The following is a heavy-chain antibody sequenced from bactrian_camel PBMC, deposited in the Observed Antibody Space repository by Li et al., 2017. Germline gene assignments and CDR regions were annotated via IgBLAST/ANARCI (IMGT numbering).Heavy chain of an antibody. V-gene: IGHV3S53*01. Sequence: HVQLVESGGGSVQAGGSLTLSCAASGYTYCMGWFRQAPGKEREGVAALKYVSITTYADSVKGRFTISQDKAMKTVYLQMNMLKPEDTAMYYCAAAGHDVCVAIAQRRLIASLAGHWGQGTQVTVS. CDR1: GYTYC. J-gene: IGHJ4*01. D-gene: IGHD1*01. CDR3: AAAGHDVCVAIAQRRLIASLAGH. CDR2: LKYVSIT.